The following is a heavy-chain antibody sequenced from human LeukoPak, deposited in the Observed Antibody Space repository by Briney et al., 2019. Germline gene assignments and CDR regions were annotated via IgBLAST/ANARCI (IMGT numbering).Heavy chain of an antibody. Sequence: AGGSLRLSCAASGFTFSSYWMTWVRQAPGKGLEWVANIKQDGSKKSYVDSVKGRFTISRDNAKNSLYLQMTSLRAEDTAIYYCTRVGYIDEGIDYWGQGTLVTVSS. D-gene: IGHD5-24*01. J-gene: IGHJ4*02. CDR1: GFTFSSYW. CDR2: IKQDGSKK. CDR3: TRVGYIDEGIDY. V-gene: IGHV3-7*04.